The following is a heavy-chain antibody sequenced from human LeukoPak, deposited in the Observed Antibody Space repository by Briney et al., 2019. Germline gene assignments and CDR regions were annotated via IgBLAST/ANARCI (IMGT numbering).Heavy chain of an antibody. D-gene: IGHD3-10*01. CDR2: INHSGST. V-gene: IGHV4-34*01. CDR1: GGSFSGYY. Sequence: SETLSLTCAVYGGSFSGYYWSWIRQPPGKGLEWIGEINHSGSTNYNPSLKSRVTISVDTSKNQFSLKLSSVTAADTAVYYCARGPNNFERARVRGYYYYMDVWGKGTTVTVSS. J-gene: IGHJ6*03. CDR3: ARGPNNFERARVRGYYYYMDV.